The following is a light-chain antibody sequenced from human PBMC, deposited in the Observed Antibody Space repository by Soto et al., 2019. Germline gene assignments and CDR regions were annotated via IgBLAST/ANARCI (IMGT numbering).Light chain of an antibody. CDR2: SNN. V-gene: IGLV1-44*01. CDR1: SSNIGSNT. CDR3: AAWDDSLNAL. J-gene: IGLJ1*01. Sequence: QSVLTQAPSASGTPGQRVTISCSGSSSNIGSNTVNWYQQLPGTAPKLLIYSNNQRPSGVPDRFSGSKSGTSASLAISGLQSEDEADYYCAAWDDSLNALFGTGTKVTVL.